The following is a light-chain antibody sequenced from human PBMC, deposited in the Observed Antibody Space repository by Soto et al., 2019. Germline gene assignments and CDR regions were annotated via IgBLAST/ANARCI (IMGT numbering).Light chain of an antibody. J-gene: IGLJ2*01. CDR1: SSDIGAYDY. V-gene: IGLV2-11*01. Sequence: QSALTQPASLSGSPGQSITISCTGTSSDIGAYDYVSWFQQHPGKAPKLMISDVSKRPSGVPDRFSGSKSGNTASLTISGLQAEDEADYYCCSYAGSYTFVFGGGTKVTVL. CDR2: DVS. CDR3: CSYAGSYTFV.